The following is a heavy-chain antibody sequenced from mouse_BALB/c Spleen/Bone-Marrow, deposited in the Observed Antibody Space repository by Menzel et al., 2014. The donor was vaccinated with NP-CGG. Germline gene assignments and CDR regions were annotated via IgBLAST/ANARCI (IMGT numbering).Heavy chain of an antibody. CDR1: GYTFTSYV. V-gene: IGHV1-14*01. CDR3: ARYYYGYYFDY. Sequence: EVQLQESGPELVKPGASVKMSCKASGYTFTSYVMHWVKQKPGQGLEWIGYINPYNDGSKYNEKFKGKATLTSDKSSSTAYMELSSLTSEDSAVYYCARYYYGYYFDYWGQGTTLTVSS. CDR2: INPYNDGS. D-gene: IGHD1-2*01. J-gene: IGHJ2*01.